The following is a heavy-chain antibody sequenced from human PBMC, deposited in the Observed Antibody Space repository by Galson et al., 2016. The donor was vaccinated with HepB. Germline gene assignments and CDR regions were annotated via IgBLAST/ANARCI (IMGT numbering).Heavy chain of an antibody. CDR2: INGDGSYT. J-gene: IGHJ6*02. V-gene: IGHV3-74*01. D-gene: IGHD1-1*01. Sequence: SLRLSCAASGFTLSSYWMHWVRQAPGKGLVWVSRINGDGSYTSYADSVKGRFTISRDNAKHTLYLQLNSMRAEDTAVYYCARGTVDKPGMDVWGQGATVTVSS. CDR1: GFTLSSYW. CDR3: ARGTVDKPGMDV.